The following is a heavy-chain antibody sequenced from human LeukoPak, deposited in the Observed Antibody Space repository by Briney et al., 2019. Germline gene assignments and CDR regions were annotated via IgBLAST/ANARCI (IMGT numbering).Heavy chain of an antibody. D-gene: IGHD5-18*01. J-gene: IGHJ4*02. CDR3: ARLRGSRIQLWSRYFDY. V-gene: IGHV4-34*01. CDR2: INHSGST. Sequence: SETLSLTCAVYGGSFSGYYWSWIRQPPGKGLEWIGEINHSGSTNYNPSLKSRVTISVDTSKNQFSLKLSSVTAADTAVYYCARLRGSRIQLWSRYFDYWGQGTLVTVSS. CDR1: GGSFSGYY.